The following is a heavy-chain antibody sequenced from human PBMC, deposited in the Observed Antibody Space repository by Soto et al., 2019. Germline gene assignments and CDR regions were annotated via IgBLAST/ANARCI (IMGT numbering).Heavy chain of an antibody. CDR2: ISSSSRFI. D-gene: IGHD2-2*01. Sequence: PGGSLRLSCGASGFTFSSYSMNWVRQAPGKGLEWVSSISSSSRFIYYADSVKGRFTIARDNAKNSLYLQMNSLRAEDTAVYYCARGRYCSSTSCSHSNYWGQGTLVTVSS. CDR1: GFTFSSYS. V-gene: IGHV3-21*01. J-gene: IGHJ4*02. CDR3: ARGRYCSSTSCSHSNY.